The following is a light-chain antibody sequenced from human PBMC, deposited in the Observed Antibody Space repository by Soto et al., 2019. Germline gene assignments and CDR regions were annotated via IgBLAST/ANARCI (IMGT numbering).Light chain of an antibody. CDR1: QSISSW. V-gene: IGKV1-5*01. CDR2: DAS. CDR3: QQYNSYPIT. Sequence: IQMTHSPSTLSASVGDRLTITRLASQSISSWLAWYQQKPGKAPKLLIYDASNLESGVPSRFSGSGSGTEFTLTISSLQSDDFATYYCQQYNSYPITFGQGTRLEI. J-gene: IGKJ5*01.